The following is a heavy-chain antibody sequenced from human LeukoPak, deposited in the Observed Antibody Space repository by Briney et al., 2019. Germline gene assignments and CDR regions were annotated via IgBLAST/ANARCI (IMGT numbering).Heavy chain of an antibody. V-gene: IGHV4-38-2*02. J-gene: IGHJ4*02. D-gene: IGHD2-2*01. Sequence: SETLSLTCTVSGYSISRGYYWGWIRQPPGKGLEWIGSIYHSGSTYYNPSLKSRVTISVDTSKNQFSLRLTSVTAADTAVYYCARSPTKRVPEDYWGQGTLVTVSS. CDR2: IYHSGST. CDR3: ARSPTKRVPEDY. CDR1: GYSISRGYY.